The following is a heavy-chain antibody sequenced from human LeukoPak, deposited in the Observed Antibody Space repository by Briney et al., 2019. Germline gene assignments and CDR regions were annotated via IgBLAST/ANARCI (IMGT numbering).Heavy chain of an antibody. V-gene: IGHV4-59*01. CDR1: GGSISSYY. J-gene: IGHJ3*02. D-gene: IGHD2-15*01. CDR3: ARAVVVAATRAFDI. Sequence: SETLSLTCTVSGGSISSYYWSWIRQPPGKGLEWIGYIYYSGSTNYNPSLKSRVTISVDTSKNQFSLKLSSVTAADTAVYYCARAVVVAATRAFDIWGQGTMVTVSS. CDR2: IYYSGST.